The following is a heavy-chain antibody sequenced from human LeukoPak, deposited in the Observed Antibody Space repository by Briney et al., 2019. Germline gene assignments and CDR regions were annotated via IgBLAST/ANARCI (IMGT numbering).Heavy chain of an antibody. Sequence: QTGGSLRLSCAASGFTFSSYGMHWVRQAPGKGLEWVAFIRYDGSNKYYADSVKGRFTISRDDSKNTLYLQMNSLRAEDTAVYYCAKDLRSWYGGYVERGAFDIWGQGTMVTVSS. J-gene: IGHJ3*02. CDR3: AKDLRSWYGGYVERGAFDI. CDR1: GFTFSSYG. D-gene: IGHD5-12*01. V-gene: IGHV3-30*02. CDR2: IRYDGSNK.